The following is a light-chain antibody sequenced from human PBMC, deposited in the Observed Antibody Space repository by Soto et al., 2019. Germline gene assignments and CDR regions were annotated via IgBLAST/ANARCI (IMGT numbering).Light chain of an antibody. J-gene: IGKJ4*01. CDR2: NAY. V-gene: IGKV3-20*01. CDR1: QTVTNNF. CDR3: HQCSYSPLT. Sequence: EIVSTQSPDTLSLSPGERATLSCRASQTVTNNFLAWYQQKPGQAPRLVIYNAYRRATGIPDRFSGSGSGTDFTLTISRLEPEDFAVYYCHQCSYSPLTFGGGTKVEIK.